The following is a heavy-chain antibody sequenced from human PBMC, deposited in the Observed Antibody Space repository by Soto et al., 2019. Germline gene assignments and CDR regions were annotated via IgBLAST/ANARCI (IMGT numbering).Heavy chain of an antibody. Sequence: EVQLLESGGGLVQPGGSLRLSCMASGITLNSHAMSWVRQAPGKGLEWVSIIGAGGTIYYSDSVKGRFTISKDTSKSTVYLPMNRLRADDTAVYFCAKDLRPGAGAFDIWGQGTMVTVS. CDR1: GITLNSHA. D-gene: IGHD3-10*01. V-gene: IGHV3-23*01. CDR2: IIGAGGTI. CDR3: AKDLRPGAGAFDI. J-gene: IGHJ3*02.